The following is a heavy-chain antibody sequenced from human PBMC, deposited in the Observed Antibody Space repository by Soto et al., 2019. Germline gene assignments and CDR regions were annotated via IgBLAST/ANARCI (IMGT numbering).Heavy chain of an antibody. Sequence: QLQLQESSPGLLKPSETLSLTCSVSGGSVYSTSYYWGWIRQPPGKGLEWVGHIFYGGSTYYNPSLESRVAISVDTSKNQVSLRLTSVTAADTAVYYCARRLASGSPYFDYWGQGTLVTVSS. CDR1: GGSVYSTSYY. CDR2: IFYGGST. D-gene: IGHD3-10*01. V-gene: IGHV4-39*01. J-gene: IGHJ4*02. CDR3: ARRLASGSPYFDY.